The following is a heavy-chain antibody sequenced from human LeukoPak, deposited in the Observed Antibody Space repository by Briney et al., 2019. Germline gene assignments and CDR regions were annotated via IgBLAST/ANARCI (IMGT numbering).Heavy chain of an antibody. Sequence: PGGSLRLSCAASGFTFDDYAMHWVRQAPGKGLEWVSGTSWNSGSIGYADSVKGRFTISRDNAKNSLYLQMNGLRAEDTALYYCAKGYSKDYDYWGQGTLVTVSS. CDR3: AKGYSKDYDY. CDR2: TSWNSGSI. J-gene: IGHJ4*02. V-gene: IGHV3-9*01. CDR1: GFTFDDYA. D-gene: IGHD1-1*01.